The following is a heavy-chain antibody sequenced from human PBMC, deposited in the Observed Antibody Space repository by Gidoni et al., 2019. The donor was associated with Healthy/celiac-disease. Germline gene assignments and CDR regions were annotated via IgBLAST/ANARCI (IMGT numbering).Heavy chain of an antibody. CDR3: AREGRDLGVDY. J-gene: IGHJ4*02. CDR2: IWYDGSNK. CDR1: GFTFSSYG. D-gene: IGHD3-16*01. Sequence: QVQLVESGGGVVQPGRSLRLSCAASGFTFSSYGMHWVRQAPGKGLEWVAVIWYDGSNKYYADSVKGRFTISRDNSKNTLYLQMNSLRAEDTAVYYCAREGRDLGVDYWGQGTLVTVSS. V-gene: IGHV3-33*01.